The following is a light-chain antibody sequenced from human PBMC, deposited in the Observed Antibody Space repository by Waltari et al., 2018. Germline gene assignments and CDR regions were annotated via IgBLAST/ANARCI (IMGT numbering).Light chain of an antibody. Sequence: ETVMTQSPATLSVSPGERATLPCRASQSVSSNVAWYQQKPGQAPRLLIYGASTRATGIPARFSGSGSGTEFTLTISSLQSEDFAVYYCQQYNNWPPWTFGQGTKVEIK. CDR2: GAS. J-gene: IGKJ1*01. CDR1: QSVSSN. CDR3: QQYNNWPPWT. V-gene: IGKV3-15*01.